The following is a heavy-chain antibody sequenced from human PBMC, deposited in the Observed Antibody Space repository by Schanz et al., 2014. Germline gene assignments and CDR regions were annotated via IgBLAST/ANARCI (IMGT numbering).Heavy chain of an antibody. J-gene: IGHJ6*02. CDR1: GYTLSKLS. D-gene: IGHD3-10*01. V-gene: IGHV1-24*01. CDR3: ATAEDASGSYGLPACGV. Sequence: QVQLVQSGAEVKKAGASVKVSCKVSGYTLSKLSIHWVRQAPGKGLEWMGGLDLEDGEIVYAEQLKGRVTMKEDTSTDTAYKELSSLRAQDTAVYYCATAEDASGSYGLPACGVWGQGTTVIVSS. CDR2: LDLEDGEI.